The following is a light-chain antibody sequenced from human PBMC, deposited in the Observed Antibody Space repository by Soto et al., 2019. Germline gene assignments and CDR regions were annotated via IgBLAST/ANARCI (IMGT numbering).Light chain of an antibody. CDR1: QRVSSRY. CDR3: QQYNKWPLT. Sequence: ERVLTQSPATLSLSPGERATLSCRTSQRVSSRYLAWYQQKPGQAPRLLIHGTSSRAAGVPPTFSGSASGTEFTLTIRSLQSEDFTVYYCQQYNKWPLTFGQGTKVDIK. V-gene: IGKV3-15*01. J-gene: IGKJ1*01. CDR2: GTS.